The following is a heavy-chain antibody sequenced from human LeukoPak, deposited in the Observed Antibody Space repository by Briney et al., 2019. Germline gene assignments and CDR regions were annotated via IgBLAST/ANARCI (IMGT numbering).Heavy chain of an antibody. Sequence: ASVKVSCKASGYTFTSYDINWVRQATGQGLEWMGWMNPNSGNTGYAQKFQGRVTMTRNTSISTAYMELSSLRSEDTAVYYCARGPYYDFWSGSPNYGMDVWGQGTTVTVSS. CDR1: GYTFTSYD. V-gene: IGHV1-8*01. CDR2: MNPNSGNT. CDR3: ARGPYYDFWSGSPNYGMDV. D-gene: IGHD3-3*01. J-gene: IGHJ6*02.